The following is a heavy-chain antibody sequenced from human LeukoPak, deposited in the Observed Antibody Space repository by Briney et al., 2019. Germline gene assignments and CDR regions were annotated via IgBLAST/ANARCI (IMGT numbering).Heavy chain of an antibody. CDR1: GFTFSSYD. CDR3: ARAYYYDSSGYYWDY. CDR2: IGTAGDT. Sequence: GGSLRLSCAASGFTFSSYDMPWVRQATGKGLEWVSAIGTAGDTYYPGSVKGRFTISRENAKNSLYLQMNSLRAGDTAVYYCARAYYYDSSGYYWDYWGQGTLVTVSS. J-gene: IGHJ4*02. V-gene: IGHV3-13*01. D-gene: IGHD3-22*01.